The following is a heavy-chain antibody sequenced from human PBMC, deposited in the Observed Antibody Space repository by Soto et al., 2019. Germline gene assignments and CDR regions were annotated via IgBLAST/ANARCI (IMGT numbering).Heavy chain of an antibody. CDR2: ISSSSNSI. D-gene: IGHD2-21*01. J-gene: IGHJ4*02. V-gene: IGHV3-48*01. Sequence: GGSLRLSCAASGFTLSSHSMNWVRQAPGKGLECISFISSSSNSIIYADSVRGRFTISRDNAKNSVYLQMNSLRVEDTAMYYCARGPRSGDWLLDNSGKGTLVTVSS. CDR1: GFTLSSHS. CDR3: ARGPRSGDWLLDN.